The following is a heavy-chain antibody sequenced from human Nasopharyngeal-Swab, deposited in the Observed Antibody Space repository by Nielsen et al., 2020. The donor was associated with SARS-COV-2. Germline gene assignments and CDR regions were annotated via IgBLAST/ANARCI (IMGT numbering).Heavy chain of an antibody. CDR3: AGTYYDFWSGPSGAFDI. J-gene: IGHJ3*02. D-gene: IGHD3-3*01. Sequence: WIRHPPGTGPERIGSIYYSGSTYYTPSLKSRFTISRDTSKNQSSLKLSSATAADPAVYYCAGTYYDFWSGPSGAFDIWGQGTMVTVSS. V-gene: IGHV4-39*01. CDR2: IYYSGST.